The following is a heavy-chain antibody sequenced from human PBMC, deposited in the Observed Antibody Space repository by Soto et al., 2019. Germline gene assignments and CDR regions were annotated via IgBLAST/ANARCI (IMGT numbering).Heavy chain of an antibody. V-gene: IGHV3-30*18. CDR2: ISYDGSNK. CDR1: GFTFSSYG. CDR3: AKDRIVGATRSHFDY. J-gene: IGHJ4*02. Sequence: SLRLSCAASGFTFSSYGMHWVRQAPGKGLEWVAVISYDGSNKYYADSVKGRFTISRDNSKNTLYLQMNSLRAEDTAVYYCAKDRIVGATRSHFDYWGQGTLVTVSS. D-gene: IGHD1-26*01.